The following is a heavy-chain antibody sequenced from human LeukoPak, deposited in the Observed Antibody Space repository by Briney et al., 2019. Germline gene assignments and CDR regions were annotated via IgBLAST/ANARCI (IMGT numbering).Heavy chain of an antibody. V-gene: IGHV1-18*01. Sequence: ASVKVSCKASGYTFTSYGISWVRQAPGQGLEWMGWISAYNGNTNYAQKLQGRVTMTTDTSTSTAYMELRSLRSDDTAVYYCARDLSPPWGGYYYYYMDVWGKGTTVTVSS. J-gene: IGHJ6*03. CDR1: GYTFTSYG. D-gene: IGHD3-16*01. CDR3: ARDLSPPWGGYYYYYMDV. CDR2: ISAYNGNT.